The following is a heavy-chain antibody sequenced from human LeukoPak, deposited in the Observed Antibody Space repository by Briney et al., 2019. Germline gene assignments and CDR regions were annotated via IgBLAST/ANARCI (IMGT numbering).Heavy chain of an antibody. V-gene: IGHV3-30*04. D-gene: IGHD6-13*01. CDR1: GFTFSSYA. Sequence: GGSVRLSCAASGFTFSSYAMHWVRQAPGKGLECVAVISYDGSNKYYADSVKGRFTISRDNSKNTLYLQMNSLRAEDTAVYYCARLPTPQQLVRGYWDYFDYWGQGTLVTVSS. CDR2: ISYDGSNK. CDR3: ARLPTPQQLVRGYWDYFDY. J-gene: IGHJ4*02.